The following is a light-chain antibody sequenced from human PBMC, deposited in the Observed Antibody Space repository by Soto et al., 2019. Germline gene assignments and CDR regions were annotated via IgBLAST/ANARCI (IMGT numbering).Light chain of an antibody. CDR2: GAS. Sequence: MMTQSPAILSVSLGGRATLSRLASQSNSDNLAWYQQRSGQAPRLLIYGASTRATGVPARFSGSGSGTEFTLTISSLQSDDFAIFYCQQYQSWPPLTLGGGTKVE. CDR1: QSNSDN. V-gene: IGKV3-15*01. CDR3: QQYQSWPPLT. J-gene: IGKJ4*01.